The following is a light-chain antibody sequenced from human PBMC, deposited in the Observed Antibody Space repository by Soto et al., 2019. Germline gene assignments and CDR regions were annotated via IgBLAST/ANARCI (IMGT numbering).Light chain of an antibody. Sequence: DIQMTQSPSSLSAFVGGRVTIICRASQGISNSLAWYQQKPGKGPKLLIYAASTLQSGVPSRFSGSGSGTDFTLTISSLQPEDVATYYCQKYNSAPLTFGPGTKVDIK. CDR1: QGISNS. CDR2: AAS. J-gene: IGKJ3*01. V-gene: IGKV1-27*01. CDR3: QKYNSAPLT.